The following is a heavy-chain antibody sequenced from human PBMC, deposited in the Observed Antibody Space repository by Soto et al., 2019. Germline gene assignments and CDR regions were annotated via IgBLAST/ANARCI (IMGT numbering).Heavy chain of an antibody. CDR2: IIPIFGTA. CDR3: ARSARPLKVLINHDMDV. D-gene: IGHD2-8*01. V-gene: IGHV1-69*01. Sequence: QVQLVQSGAEVKKPGSSVKVSCKASGGTFSSYAISWVRQAPGQGLEWMGGIIPIFGTANYEQNFQGRVTITADESTSPAYMELSSLRSEDTAVYYCARSARPLKVLINHDMDVWGQGTTVTVSS. CDR1: GGTFSSYA. J-gene: IGHJ6*02.